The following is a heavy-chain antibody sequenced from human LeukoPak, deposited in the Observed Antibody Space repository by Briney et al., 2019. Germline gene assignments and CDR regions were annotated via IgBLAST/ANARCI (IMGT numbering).Heavy chain of an antibody. J-gene: IGHJ5*02. CDR2: INAGNGNT. CDR3: TRLAAAGTGWFDP. CDR1: GYTFTSYA. D-gene: IGHD6-13*01. Sequence: GASVKVSCKASGYTFTSYAMHWVRQAPGQRLEWMGWINAGNGNTKYSQEFQGRVTITRDTSASTAYMELSSLKTEDTAVYYCTRLAAAGTGWFDPWGQGTLVTVSS. V-gene: IGHV1-3*03.